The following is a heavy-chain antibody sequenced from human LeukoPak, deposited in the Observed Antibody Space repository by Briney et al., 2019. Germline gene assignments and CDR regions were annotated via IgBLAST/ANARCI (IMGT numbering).Heavy chain of an antibody. CDR1: GFTFSTYS. V-gene: IGHV3-48*02. CDR3: AREPSTADAFDI. J-gene: IGHJ3*02. CDR2: ISSSSSSTI. D-gene: IGHD1-14*01. Sequence: PGGSLRLSCAASGFTFSTYSMNWVRQAPRKGLEWVSYISSSSSSTIYYADSVKGRFTISRDNDKNSLYLQMNSLRDEDTAVYYCAREPSTADAFDIWGQGTMVTVSS.